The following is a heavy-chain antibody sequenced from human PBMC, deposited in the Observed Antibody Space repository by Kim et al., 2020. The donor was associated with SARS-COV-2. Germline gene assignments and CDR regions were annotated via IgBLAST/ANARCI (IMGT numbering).Heavy chain of an antibody. V-gene: IGHV3-23*01. D-gene: IGHD2-2*01. CDR2: ISNTSDIT. CDR3: AKDTAPASTVLFDY. Sequence: GGSLTLSCAASGFSFSAFAMSWVRQAPGKGLEWVSGISNTSDITFYADSVKGRVTISRDNSRNTLYLQMNSLRAEDTAIYYCAKDTAPASTVLFDYGVQGPLVTVSP. CDR1: GFSFSAFA. J-gene: IGHJ4*02.